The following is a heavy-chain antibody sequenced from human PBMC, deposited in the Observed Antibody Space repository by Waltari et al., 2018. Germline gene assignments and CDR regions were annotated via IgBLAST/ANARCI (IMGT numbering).Heavy chain of an antibody. D-gene: IGHD1-26*01. J-gene: IGHJ6*03. CDR1: GGSFSGYY. V-gene: IGHV4-34*01. CDR2: INHSGST. CDR3: ARGTGGSYYYYMDV. Sequence: QVQLQQWGAGLLKPSETRSLTCAVYGGSFSGYYWSGIRQPPGKGLEWIGEINHSGSTNYNPSLKSRVTISVDTSKNQFSLKLSSVTAADTAVYYCARGTGGSYYYYMDVWGKGTTVTVSS.